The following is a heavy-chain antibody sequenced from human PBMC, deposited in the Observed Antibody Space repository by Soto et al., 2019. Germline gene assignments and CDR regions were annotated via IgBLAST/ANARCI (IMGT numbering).Heavy chain of an antibody. J-gene: IGHJ6*02. D-gene: IGHD6-13*01. CDR2: ISGSGGST. CDR1: GLTFSSFA. V-gene: IGHV3-23*01. Sequence: PGGSLRLSCAASGLTFSSFAMSWVRQAPGKGLEWVSGISGSGGSTYHADSVKGRFIISRDNSKNVLYLQMNSVRAEDTAVYYCAKGHSSSPSPQYYYYGMDVWGQGTTVTVSS. CDR3: AKGHSSSPSPQYYYYGMDV.